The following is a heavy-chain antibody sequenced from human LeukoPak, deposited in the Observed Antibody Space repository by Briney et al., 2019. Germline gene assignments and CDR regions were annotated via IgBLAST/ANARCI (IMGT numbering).Heavy chain of an antibody. CDR1: GGTFSSYA. D-gene: IGHD1-7*01. CDR3: AIDQLELRGNWFDP. V-gene: IGHV1-69*05. J-gene: IGHJ5*02. Sequence: SVKVSCKASGGTFSSYAISWVRQAPGQGLEWMGGIIPIFGTANYAQKFQGRVTITTDESTSTAYMELSSLRSEDTAVYYCAIDQLELRGNWFDPWGQGTLVTVSS. CDR2: IIPIFGTA.